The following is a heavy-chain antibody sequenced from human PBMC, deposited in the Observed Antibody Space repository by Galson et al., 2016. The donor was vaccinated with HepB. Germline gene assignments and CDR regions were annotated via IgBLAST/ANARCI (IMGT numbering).Heavy chain of an antibody. CDR2: IGWNSENI. CDR3: AKELTTVTTNFGMDV. D-gene: IGHD4-17*01. CDR1: GFNFDEYA. J-gene: IGHJ6*04. V-gene: IGHV3-9*01. Sequence: SLRLSCAGTGFNFDEYAMFWVRQVPGKGLEWVSGIGWNSENIVYADSVRGRFTVPRDNARASLYLQMHSLRIEDTAVYYCAKELTTVTTNFGMDVWGKGTTVSVTS.